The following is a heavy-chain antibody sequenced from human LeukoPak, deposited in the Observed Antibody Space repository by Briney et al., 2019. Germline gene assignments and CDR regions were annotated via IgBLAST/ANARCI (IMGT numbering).Heavy chain of an antibody. V-gene: IGHV1-2*02. J-gene: IGHJ2*01. Sequence: ASVKVSCKASGYTFTGYLMFWVRQAPGQGLEWMGWINPNSGDTNYAHKFQGRVTMTRDTSISTAYMEVSRLRSDDTAVYYCARALTTVTTWMYLWGRGALVTVSS. D-gene: IGHD4-17*01. CDR2: INPNSGDT. CDR1: GYTFTGYL. CDR3: ARALTTVTTWMYL.